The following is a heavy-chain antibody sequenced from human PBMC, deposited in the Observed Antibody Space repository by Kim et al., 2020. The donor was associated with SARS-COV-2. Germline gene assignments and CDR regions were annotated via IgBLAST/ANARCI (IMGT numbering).Heavy chain of an antibody. D-gene: IGHD3-9*01. CDR2: IKSKTDGGTT. Sequence: GGSLRLSCAASGFTFSNAWMSWVRQAPGKGLEWVGRIKSKTDGGTTDYAAPVKGRFTISRDDSKNTLYLQMNSLETEDTAVYYCTTRDYDILTGAWDAFDIWGQGTMVTVSS. CDR1: GFTFSNAW. V-gene: IGHV3-15*01. J-gene: IGHJ3*02. CDR3: TTRDYDILTGAWDAFDI.